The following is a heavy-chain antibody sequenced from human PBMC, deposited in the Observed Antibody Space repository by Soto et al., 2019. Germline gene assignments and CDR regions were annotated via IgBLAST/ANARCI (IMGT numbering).Heavy chain of an antibody. Sequence: QAQLVQSGAEVKKPGSSVKVSCKASGGTFSDYSINWVRQAPGQGLEWMGGFLPIFGTANYAQKFQGRVTITADESTSTAYMELSSLRSEDTAIYYCARGWDHYDSSGLRTWFDPWGQGTLVSVSP. CDR1: GGTFSDYS. J-gene: IGHJ5*02. V-gene: IGHV1-69*01. D-gene: IGHD3-22*01. CDR2: FLPIFGTA. CDR3: ARGWDHYDSSGLRTWFDP.